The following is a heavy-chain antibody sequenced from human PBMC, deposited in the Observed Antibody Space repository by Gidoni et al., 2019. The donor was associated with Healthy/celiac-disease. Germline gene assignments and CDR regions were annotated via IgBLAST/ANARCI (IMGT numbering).Heavy chain of an antibody. V-gene: IGHV1-2*02. J-gene: IGHJ4*02. CDR2: INPNSGGT. Sequence: QVQLVQSGAEVKKPGASVKVSCKASGYTVTGYYMHWVRQAPGQGLECMGWINPNSGGTNDAQKFQGGVTMTRDTSISTAYMELSRLRSDDTAVYYCASLVGELLRGRYFDYWGQGTLVTVSS. CDR1: GYTVTGYY. D-gene: IGHD1-26*01. CDR3: ASLVGELLRGRYFDY.